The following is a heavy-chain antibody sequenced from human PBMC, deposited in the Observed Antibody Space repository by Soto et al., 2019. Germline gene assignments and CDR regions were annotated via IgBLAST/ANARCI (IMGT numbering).Heavy chain of an antibody. D-gene: IGHD2-15*01. Sequence: EVQLVESGGSVVRPGGSLRLSCAASGFTFDDYGMSWVRQAPGKGLEWVSGINWNGDSTGYADSVTGRFTISRDNAKXXLYLQMNSLRAEDTALYYCARGAIYCSGGSCYPVYWGQGTLVTVSS. CDR2: INWNGDST. J-gene: IGHJ4*02. CDR3: ARGAIYCSGGSCYPVY. V-gene: IGHV3-20*04. CDR1: GFTFDDYG.